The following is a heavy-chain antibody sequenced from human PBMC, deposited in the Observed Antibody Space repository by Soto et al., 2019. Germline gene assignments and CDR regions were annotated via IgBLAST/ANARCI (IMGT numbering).Heavy chain of an antibody. Sequence: PGGSLRLSCAASGFTFNAYTMHWVRRAPGKGLEWVSLISWDGGITYYGDSVKGRFTVSRDNSDNSLYLQMTSLRSDDTAFYYCAKDSYDILTGQKRHFDSWGQGTLVTVSS. V-gene: IGHV3-43*01. CDR3: AKDSYDILTGQKRHFDS. D-gene: IGHD3-9*01. CDR2: ISWDGGIT. J-gene: IGHJ4*02. CDR1: GFTFNAYT.